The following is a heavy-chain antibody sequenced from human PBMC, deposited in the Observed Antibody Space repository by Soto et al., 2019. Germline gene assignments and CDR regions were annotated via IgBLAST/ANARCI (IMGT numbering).Heavy chain of an antibody. Sequence: VQLQESGPGLVKPSETLSLSCDVSGASLLSSYWSWVRQPAGKGLEWIGHIFSSGRTSYNPSLKSRVTMSIDPPNNKFLLNLKSVTAADTAVYYCAKGWDVKYFDHWGQGARVTVSS. J-gene: IGHJ4*02. V-gene: IGHV4-4*07. CDR2: IFSSGRT. CDR1: GASLLSSY. D-gene: IGHD1-26*01. CDR3: AKGWDVKYFDH.